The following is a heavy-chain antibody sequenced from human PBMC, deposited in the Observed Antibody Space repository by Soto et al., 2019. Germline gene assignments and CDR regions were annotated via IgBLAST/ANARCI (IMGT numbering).Heavy chain of an antibody. CDR2: IYPGDSDT. D-gene: IGHD3-3*01. Sequence: ESLKISCKGSGYSFTSYWIGWVSQMPGKGLEWMGIIYPGDSDTRYSPSFQGQVTISADKSISTAYLQWSSLKASDTAMYYCARQPHDFWSGYYTGRGLYGMDVWGQGTTVTVSS. CDR1: GYSFTSYW. CDR3: ARQPHDFWSGYYTGRGLYGMDV. J-gene: IGHJ6*02. V-gene: IGHV5-51*01.